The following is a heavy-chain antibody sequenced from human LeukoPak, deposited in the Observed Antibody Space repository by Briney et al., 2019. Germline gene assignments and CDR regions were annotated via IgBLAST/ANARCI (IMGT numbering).Heavy chain of an antibody. J-gene: IGHJ6*03. Sequence: SETLSLTCAVNGGSFRGYYWSWIRQPPGKGLEWIGEINHSGSTNYNPSLKSRVTISVDTSKNQFSLKLSSVTAADTAVYYCARGPGYCSSTSCYRRRKSMDVWGKGTTVTVSS. CDR3: ARGPGYCSSTSCYRRRKSMDV. CDR2: INHSGST. CDR1: GGSFRGYY. V-gene: IGHV4-34*01. D-gene: IGHD2-2*02.